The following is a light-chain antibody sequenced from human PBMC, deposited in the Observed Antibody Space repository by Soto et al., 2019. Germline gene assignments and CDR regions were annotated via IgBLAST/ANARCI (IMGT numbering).Light chain of an antibody. CDR1: GSNIGTNT. V-gene: IGLV1-44*01. Sequence: QSVLTQPPSASGTPGQWVTISCSGSGSNIGTNTVTWYQQLPGAAPRLLIYSDNQRPSGVPARFSGSKSGTSASLAISGRQSEDEDDYYCAAWDVSFVVFGGGTKLTVL. J-gene: IGLJ3*02. CDR3: AAWDVSFVV. CDR2: SDN.